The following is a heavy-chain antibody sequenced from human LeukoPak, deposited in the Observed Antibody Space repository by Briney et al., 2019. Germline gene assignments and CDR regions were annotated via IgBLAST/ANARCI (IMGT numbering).Heavy chain of an antibody. CDR1: GGSISSGAYY. CDR2: IYYSGST. Sequence: SETLSLTCTVSGGSISSGAYYWGWIRQPPGKGLEWIVYIYYSGSTYYHPSLKSRVTISVDTSKNQFSLKLSSVTAADTAVYYCARVRYYDILTGYSRYFDYWGQGTLVTVSS. D-gene: IGHD3-9*01. V-gene: IGHV4-30-4*01. J-gene: IGHJ4*03. CDR3: ARVRYYDILTGYSRYFDY.